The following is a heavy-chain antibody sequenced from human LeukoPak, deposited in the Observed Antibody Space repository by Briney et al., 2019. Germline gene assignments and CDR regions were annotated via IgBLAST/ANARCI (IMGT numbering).Heavy chain of an antibody. CDR3: ARIAAAATYDAFDI. CDR2: IYHSGST. J-gene: IGHJ3*02. Sequence: SETLSLTCAVSGYSISSGYYWGWIRHPPEKGLEWIGSIYHSGSTYYNPSLKSRVTISVDTSKNQFSLKLSSVTAADTAVYYCARIAAAATYDAFDIWGQGTMVTVSS. V-gene: IGHV4-38-2*01. CDR1: GYSISSGYY. D-gene: IGHD6-13*01.